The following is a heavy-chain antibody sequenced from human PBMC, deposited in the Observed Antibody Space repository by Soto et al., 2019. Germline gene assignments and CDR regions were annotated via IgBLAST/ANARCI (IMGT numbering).Heavy chain of an antibody. CDR2: ISAYNGNT. V-gene: IGHV1-18*04. J-gene: IGHJ4*02. CDR1: GYAFTSYG. Sequence: SVKVSCKASGYAFTSYGISCVLQAPGQGLEWMGWISAYNGNTNYAQKLQGRVTMTTDTSTSTAYMELRSLRSDDTAVYYCARDSGYDLVDYWGRRTLVAVCS. D-gene: IGHD5-12*01. CDR3: ARDSGYDLVDY.